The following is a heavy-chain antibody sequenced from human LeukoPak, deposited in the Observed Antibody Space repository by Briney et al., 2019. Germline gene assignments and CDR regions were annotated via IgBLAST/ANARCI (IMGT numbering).Heavy chain of an antibody. D-gene: IGHD1-14*01. CDR2: INHSGST. CDR1: GGSFSGYY. CDR3: ARSGAGSDY. V-gene: IGHV4-34*01. J-gene: IGHJ4*02. Sequence: SETLSLTCAVYGGSFSGYYWSWIRQPPGKGLEWIGEINHSGSTNYNPSLKSRVTISVDTSKNQFSLKLGSVTAADTAVYYCARSGAGSDYWGQGTLVTVSS.